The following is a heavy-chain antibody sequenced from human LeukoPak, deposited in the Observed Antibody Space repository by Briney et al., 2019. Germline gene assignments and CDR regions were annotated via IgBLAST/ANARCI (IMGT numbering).Heavy chain of an antibody. J-gene: IGHJ4*02. CDR1: GFTVSSNY. CDR2: IYSGGST. Sequence: GGSLRLSCAASGFTVSSNYMSWVRQAPGKGLEWVSVIYSGGSTCYADSVKGRFTISRDNSKNTLYLQMNSLRAEDTGVYYCARDKYCSDGNCDGGSKFDYWGQGTLVTVSS. V-gene: IGHV3-66*01. CDR3: ARDKYCSDGNCDGGSKFDY. D-gene: IGHD2-15*01.